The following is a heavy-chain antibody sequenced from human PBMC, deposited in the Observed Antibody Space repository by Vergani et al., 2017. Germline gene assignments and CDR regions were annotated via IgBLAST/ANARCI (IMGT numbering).Heavy chain of an antibody. CDR2: IYYSVTT. J-gene: IGHJ5*02. Sequence: QLQLQESGPGLVKPSETLSPTCTVSGGSISSSSYYWGWIRQPPGKGLEWIGSIYYSVTTYQNPSLKSRVTRSVDTSKNQFSLKLRAVTAADTAVYYCARGADIVVVPAAMWFDPWGQGTLVTVSS. CDR1: GGSISSSSYY. V-gene: IGHV4-39*01. D-gene: IGHD2-2*01. CDR3: ARGADIVVVPAAMWFDP.